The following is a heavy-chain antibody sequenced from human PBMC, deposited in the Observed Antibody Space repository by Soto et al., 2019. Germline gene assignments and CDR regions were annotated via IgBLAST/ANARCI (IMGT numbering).Heavy chain of an antibody. V-gene: IGHV3-23*01. CDR1: GFTFSSYA. Sequence: EVQLLESGGGLVQPGESLRLSCAASGFTFSSYAMSWVRQAPGKGLEWVSVISGSDDSTYYADSVKGRFTISRDNSKNTFYLQMNSLRAEDTAVYYCAKRSSSSTFDSWGQGTLVTVSS. D-gene: IGHD6-6*01. J-gene: IGHJ4*02. CDR3: AKRSSSSTFDS. CDR2: ISGSDDST.